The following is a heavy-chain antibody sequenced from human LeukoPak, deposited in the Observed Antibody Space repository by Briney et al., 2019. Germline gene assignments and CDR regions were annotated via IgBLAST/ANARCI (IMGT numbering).Heavy chain of an antibody. J-gene: IGHJ4*02. CDR2: NGSST. CDR3: ARSNHGCHDY. CDR1: GFTFSSYW. V-gene: IGHV3-74*01. D-gene: IGHD4-11*01. Sequence: GGSLRPSCAAPGFTFSSYWMHWVRQAPGKGLVWVSRNGSSTPYADSVKGRFTISRDNAKNTLYLQMNSLRAEDTAVYYCARSNHGCHDYWGQGTLVTVSS.